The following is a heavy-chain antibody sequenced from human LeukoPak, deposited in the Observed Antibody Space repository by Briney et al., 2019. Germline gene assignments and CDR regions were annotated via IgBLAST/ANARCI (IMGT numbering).Heavy chain of an antibody. CDR2: INHSGST. J-gene: IGHJ4*02. D-gene: IGHD3-10*01. CDR3: ARRSMVRGVIGLRFDY. V-gene: IGHV4-34*01. Sequence: SPSETLSLTCAVYGGSFSGYYWSWIRQPPGKGLEWIGEINHSGSTNYNPSLKSRVTISVDTSKNQFSLKLSSVTAADTAVYYCARRSMVRGVIGLRFDYWGQGTLVTVSS. CDR1: GGSFSGYY.